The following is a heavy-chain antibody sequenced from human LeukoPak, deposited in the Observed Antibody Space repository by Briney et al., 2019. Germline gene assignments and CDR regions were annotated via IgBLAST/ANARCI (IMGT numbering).Heavy chain of an antibody. CDR3: ANDLPRRRPTTIYYFEY. D-gene: IGHD3-9*01. CDR1: EFTFSNYG. CDR2: ISHDGSNK. J-gene: IGHJ4*02. V-gene: IGHV3-30*18. Sequence: SGVSLRLSCAASEFTFSNYGMHWLRQATGKGLVWVAVISHDGSNKYYGDSVKGRFTISRDNSKNTLFLQMNSLRAEDTAVYYCANDLPRRRPTTIYYFEYWGQGTLVTVSS.